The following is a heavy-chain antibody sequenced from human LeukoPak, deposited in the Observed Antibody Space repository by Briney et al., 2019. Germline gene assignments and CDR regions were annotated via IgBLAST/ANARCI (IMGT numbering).Heavy chain of an antibody. D-gene: IGHD3-22*01. CDR1: GGTFSSYA. Sequence: SVKVSCKASGGTFSSYAISWVRQAPGQGLEWMGGIIPIFGTANYAQKFQGRVTITADESTSTAYMELSSLRSEDTAVYYCARQDDSSGYYYDAFDICGQGTMVTVSS. CDR3: ARQDDSSGYYYDAFDI. CDR2: IIPIFGTA. J-gene: IGHJ3*02. V-gene: IGHV1-69*13.